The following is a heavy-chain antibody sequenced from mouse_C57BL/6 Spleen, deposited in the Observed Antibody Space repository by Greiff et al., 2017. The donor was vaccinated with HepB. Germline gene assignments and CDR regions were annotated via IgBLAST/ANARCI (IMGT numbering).Heavy chain of an antibody. V-gene: IGHV1-72*01. Sequence: VQLQQPGAELVKPGASVKLSCKASGYTFTSYWMHWVKQRPGRGLEWIGRIDPNSGGTKYNEKFKSKATLTVDKSSSTAYMQLSSLTSEDSAVYYCTRTEYCGSNSYWYFDVWGTGTTVTVSS. CDR1: GYTFTSYW. CDR3: TRTEYCGSNSYWYFDV. CDR2: IDPNSGGT. D-gene: IGHD1-1*01. J-gene: IGHJ1*03.